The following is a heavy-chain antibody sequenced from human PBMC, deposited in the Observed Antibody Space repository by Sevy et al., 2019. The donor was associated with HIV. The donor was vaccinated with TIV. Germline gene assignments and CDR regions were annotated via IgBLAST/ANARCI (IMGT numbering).Heavy chain of an antibody. D-gene: IGHD2-8*01. J-gene: IGHJ4*02. CDR1: GFTFSKYS. CDR2: LSFGCGEI. CDR3: AREESTKPHDY. V-gene: IGHV3-23*01. Sequence: GGSLRLSCAASGFTFSKYSMSWVRQPPGKGLEWVSTLSFGCGEINYADSVKGRFTISRDNSKSSVYLQMNNLRPEDTAVYYCAREESTKPHDYRGQGTLVTVSS.